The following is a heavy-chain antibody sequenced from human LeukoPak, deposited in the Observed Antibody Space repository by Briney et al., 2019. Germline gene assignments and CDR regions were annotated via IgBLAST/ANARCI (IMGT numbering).Heavy chain of an antibody. CDR1: GFTFSSYA. Sequence: GGSLRLSCAASGFTFSSYAMHWVRQAPGKGLEWVAVIYSGGSTYYADSVKGRFTISRDNSKNTLYLQMNSLRAEDTAVYYCAKGGENWYFDLWGRGTLVTVSS. J-gene: IGHJ2*01. D-gene: IGHD3-10*01. V-gene: IGHV3-23*03. CDR3: AKGGENWYFDL. CDR2: IYSGGST.